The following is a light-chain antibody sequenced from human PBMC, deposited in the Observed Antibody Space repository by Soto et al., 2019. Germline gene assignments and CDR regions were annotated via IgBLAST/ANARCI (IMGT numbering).Light chain of an antibody. Sequence: DIPLTQSPSFLSASVGDRVTITCRASQGISTYLAWYQQKSGKAPKLLIYVASTLQSGVPSRCSGSGTRTEFTVTISSLQPEDRAIYYCHQLYSYPNTFGEGTKQEI. V-gene: IGKV1-9*01. CDR2: VAS. J-gene: IGKJ2*01. CDR3: HQLYSYPNT. CDR1: QGISTY.